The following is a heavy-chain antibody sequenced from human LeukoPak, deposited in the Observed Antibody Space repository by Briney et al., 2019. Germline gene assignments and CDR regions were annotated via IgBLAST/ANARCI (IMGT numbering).Heavy chain of an antibody. CDR3: ARVTGDLLDY. CDR2: IYHSGST. J-gene: IGHJ4*02. V-gene: IGHV4-38-2*02. D-gene: IGHD7-27*01. CDR1: GYSISSGYY. Sequence: PSETQSLTCTVSGYSISSGYYWGWIRQPPGNGLEWIGSIYHSGSTYYNPSLKSRVTISVDTSKNQFSLKLSSVTAAETAVYYCARVTGDLLDYWGQGTLVTVSS.